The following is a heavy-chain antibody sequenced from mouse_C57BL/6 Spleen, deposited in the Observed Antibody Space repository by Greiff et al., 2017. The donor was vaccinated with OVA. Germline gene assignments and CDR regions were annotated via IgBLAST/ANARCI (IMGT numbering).Heavy chain of an antibody. CDR2: IYPGGGYT. J-gene: IGHJ2*01. D-gene: IGHD2-5*01. CDR1: GYTFTNYW. Sequence: VQLQQSGAELVRPGTSVTMSCKASGYTFTNYWIGWAKQRPGHGLEWIGDIYPGGGYTNYNEKFKGKATLTADKSSSTAYMQFSSLTSEDSAIYYWARSESNYSYFDYWGQGTTLTVSS. CDR3: ARSESNYSYFDY. V-gene: IGHV1-63*01.